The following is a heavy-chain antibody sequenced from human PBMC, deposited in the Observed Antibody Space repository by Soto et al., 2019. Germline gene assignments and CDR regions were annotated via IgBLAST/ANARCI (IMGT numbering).Heavy chain of an antibody. CDR2: IYYSGST. V-gene: IGHV4-39*01. Sequence: SETLSLTCTVSGGSISSSSYYWGWIRQPPGKGLEWIGSIYYSGSTNYNPSLKSRVTISVDTSKNQFSLKLNSVTAADTAVYYCAKRYSGYDDAFDIWGQGTMVTVSS. D-gene: IGHD5-12*01. CDR1: GGSISSSSYY. CDR3: AKRYSGYDDAFDI. J-gene: IGHJ3*02.